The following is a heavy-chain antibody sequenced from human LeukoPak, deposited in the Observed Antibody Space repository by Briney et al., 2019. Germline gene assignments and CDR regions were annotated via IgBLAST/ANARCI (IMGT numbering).Heavy chain of an antibody. V-gene: IGHV3-21*01. Sequence: GGSLRLSCAASGFTFSSYSMNWVRQAPGKGLEWFSSISSSSSYIYYADSVKGRFTISRDNAKNSLYLQMNSLRAEDTAVYYCARGKTTVTVDYWGQGTLVTVSS. J-gene: IGHJ4*02. CDR1: GFTFSSYS. D-gene: IGHD4-17*01. CDR2: ISSSSSYI. CDR3: ARGKTTVTVDY.